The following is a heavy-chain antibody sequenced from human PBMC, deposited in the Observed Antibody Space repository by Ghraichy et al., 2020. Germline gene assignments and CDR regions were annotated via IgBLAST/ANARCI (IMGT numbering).Heavy chain of an antibody. CDR1: GGSFSGSY. J-gene: IGHJ4*02. CDR3: AQPDPTALGRPFDY. CDR2: INHKGST. V-gene: IGHV4-34*01. D-gene: IGHD1-14*01. Sequence: TLSLTCAVYGGSFSGSYWTWIRQPPGKGLEWIGEINHKGSTTYNPSLKSRVTISVDTSKNQFSLKLSSVTAADTAVYYCAQPDPTALGRPFDYWGQGTLVTVSS.